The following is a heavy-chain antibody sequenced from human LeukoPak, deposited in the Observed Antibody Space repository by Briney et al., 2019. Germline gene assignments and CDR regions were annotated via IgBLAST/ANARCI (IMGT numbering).Heavy chain of an antibody. CDR1: GFTFSSYW. CDR3: GRSQNYNDSSGYSY. V-gene: IGHV3-74*01. Sequence: GGSLRLSCAASGFTFSSYWMHWVRQAPGKGLVWVSRINSDGSSTSYADSVKGRFTISRDNAKKSLYLQMNSLRAEDTAVYYCGRSQNYNDSSGYSYWGQGTLVTVSS. J-gene: IGHJ4*02. D-gene: IGHD3-22*01. CDR2: INSDGSST.